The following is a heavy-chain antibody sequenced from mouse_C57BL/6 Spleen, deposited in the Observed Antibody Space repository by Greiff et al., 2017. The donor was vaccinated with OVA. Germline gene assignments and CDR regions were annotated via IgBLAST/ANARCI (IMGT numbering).Heavy chain of an antibody. CDR3: ARDGVVATHWYFDV. CDR1: GFTFSSYA. Sequence: EVQRVESGGGLVKPGGSLKLSCAASGFTFSSYAMSWVRQTPEKRLEWVATISDGGSYTYYPDNVKGRFTISRDNAKNNLYLQMSHLKSEDTAMYYCARDGVVATHWYFDVWGTGTTVTVSS. D-gene: IGHD1-1*01. CDR2: ISDGGSYT. V-gene: IGHV5-4*01. J-gene: IGHJ1*03.